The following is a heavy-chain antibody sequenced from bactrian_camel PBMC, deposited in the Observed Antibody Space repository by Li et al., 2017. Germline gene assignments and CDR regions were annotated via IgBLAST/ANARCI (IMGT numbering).Heavy chain of an antibody. J-gene: IGHJ4*01. CDR1: AYTYSSYC. CDR3: AVGERICYRDYESRSNI. Sequence: HVQLVESGGGSAQAGGSLRLSCAVSAYTYSSYCMGWYRQFPGKEHEGVATIGSDGSTGYIDSVKGRFTISKDSAKSALYLQMNSLKLEDSAMYYCAVGERICYRDYESRSNIWGQGTQVTVS. D-gene: IGHD4*01. V-gene: IGHV3S55*01. CDR2: IGSDGST.